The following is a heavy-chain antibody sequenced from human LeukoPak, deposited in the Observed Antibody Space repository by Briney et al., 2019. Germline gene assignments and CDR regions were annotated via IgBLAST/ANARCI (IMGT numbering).Heavy chain of an antibody. J-gene: IGHJ3*01. CDR2: IRYDGGNK. CDR3: AKDRVVSREPAAFDV. V-gene: IGHV3-30*02. CDR1: GFTFSGYG. D-gene: IGHD2-15*01. Sequence: GGSLRLSCAASGFTFSGYGMQWVRQVPGKGLEWVAFIRYDGGNKYYADSVKGRFTISRDNSKNTLYLQMHSLRGEDTAVYYCAKDRVVSREPAAFDVWGQGTMVTVSS.